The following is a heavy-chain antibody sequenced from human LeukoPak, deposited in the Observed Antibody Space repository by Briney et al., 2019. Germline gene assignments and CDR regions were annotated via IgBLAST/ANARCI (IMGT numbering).Heavy chain of an antibody. J-gene: IGHJ4*02. Sequence: GASVKVSCKASGYTFTSYGISWVRQAPGRGLEWMGWISAYNGNTNYAQKLQDRVTMTTDTSTTTAYMELRSLRSDDTAVYYCARDWSGSFDYWGQGTLVTVSS. CDR3: ARDWSGSFDY. CDR2: ISAYNGNT. CDR1: GYTFTSYG. V-gene: IGHV1-18*04. D-gene: IGHD3-3*01.